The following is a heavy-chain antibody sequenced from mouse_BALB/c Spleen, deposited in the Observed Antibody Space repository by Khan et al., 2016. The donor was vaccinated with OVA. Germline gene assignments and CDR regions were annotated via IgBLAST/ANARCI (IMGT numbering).Heavy chain of an antibody. Sequence: EVQLQQSGTVLARPGASVKMSCKASGYSFTSYWMHWGKQRPGLGLEWIGAIYPGISDNRYNQKFKGRAKLTAVTTASTAYMELSSLTNYDSAVYYCSRSYDSYYFDYWGQGTLLTVSS. V-gene: IGHV1-5*01. J-gene: IGHJ2*01. D-gene: IGHD2-4*01. CDR1: GYSFTSYW. CDR2: IYPGISDN. CDR3: SRSYDSYYFDY.